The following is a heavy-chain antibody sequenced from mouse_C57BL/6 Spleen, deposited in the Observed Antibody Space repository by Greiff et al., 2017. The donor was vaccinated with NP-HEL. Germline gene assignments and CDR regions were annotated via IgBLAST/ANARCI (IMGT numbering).Heavy chain of an antibody. CDR3: ARFPGGYYNDY. D-gene: IGHD2-3*01. CDR1: GYAFSSYW. Sequence: VQLQQSGAELVKPGASVKISCKASGYAFSSYWMNWVKQRPGKGLEWIGQIYPGDGDTNYNQKFKGKATLTVDTSSSTAYMQLSSLTSEDSAVYYCARFPGGYYNDYWGQGTTLTVSS. V-gene: IGHV1-80*01. CDR2: IYPGDGDT. J-gene: IGHJ2*01.